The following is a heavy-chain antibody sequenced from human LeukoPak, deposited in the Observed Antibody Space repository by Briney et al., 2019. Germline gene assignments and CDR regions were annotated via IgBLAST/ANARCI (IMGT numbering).Heavy chain of an antibody. Sequence: SETLSLTCTVSGISINPYYWTWIRQPAGKGLEWIGRIIYTTGATTYNPSLNSRVTMSVDTSKNQISLRLSSVTAADTAVYYCMRDGPSWGLLWGLGTLVTVSS. CDR2: IIYTTGAT. V-gene: IGHV4-4*07. CDR3: MRDGPSWGLL. J-gene: IGHJ4*02. D-gene: IGHD3-16*01. CDR1: GISINPYY.